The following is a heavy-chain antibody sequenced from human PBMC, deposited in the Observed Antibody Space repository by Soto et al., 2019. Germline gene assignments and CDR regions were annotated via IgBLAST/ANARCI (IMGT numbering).Heavy chain of an antibody. V-gene: IGHV3-30*18. Sequence: QVLLVESGGGVVQPGRSLRLSCAASGFTFNSYGMHWVRQAPGKGLEWVAFMSYDGSHKDSGDSVKGRVTISRDNSKNTVDLQMNNLRVEDTAVYYCAKRENDAFDIWGQGTMVTVSS. CDR3: AKRENDAFDI. CDR1: GFTFNSYG. CDR2: MSYDGSHK. D-gene: IGHD1-26*01. J-gene: IGHJ3*02.